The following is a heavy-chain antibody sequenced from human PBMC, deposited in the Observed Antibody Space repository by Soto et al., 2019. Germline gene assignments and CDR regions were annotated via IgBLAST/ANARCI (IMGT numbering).Heavy chain of an antibody. Sequence: PSETLSLTCTVSGGSISSYYWSWIRQPPGKGLEWIGYIYYSGSTNYNPSLKSRVTISVDTSKNQFSLKLSSVTAADTAVYYCARLSRITMVRGDPEYYYYYYMDVWGKGTTVTVSS. CDR1: GGSISSYY. D-gene: IGHD3-10*01. V-gene: IGHV4-59*08. CDR2: IYYSGST. J-gene: IGHJ6*03. CDR3: ARLSRITMVRGDPEYYYYYYMDV.